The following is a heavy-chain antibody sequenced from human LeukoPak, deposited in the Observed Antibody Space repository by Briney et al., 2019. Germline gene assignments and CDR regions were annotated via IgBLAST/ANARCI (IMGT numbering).Heavy chain of an antibody. CDR1: GGTFSSYA. D-gene: IGHD3-9*01. J-gene: IGHJ5*02. Sequence: SVKVSCKASGGTFSSYAISWVRQAPGQGLEWMGRIIPIFGTANYARKFQGRVTIATDESTSTAYMELSSLRSEDTAVYYCARDKTIFGPPAWFDPWGQGTLVTVSS. CDR2: IIPIFGTA. CDR3: ARDKTIFGPPAWFDP. V-gene: IGHV1-69*05.